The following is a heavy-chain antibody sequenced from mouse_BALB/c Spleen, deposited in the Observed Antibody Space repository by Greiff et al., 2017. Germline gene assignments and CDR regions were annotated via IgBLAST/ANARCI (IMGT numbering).Heavy chain of an antibody. CDR2: ISSGGSYT. Sequence: EVKLMESGGGLVKPGGSLKLSCAASGFTFSSYAMSWVRQTPEKRLEWVATISSGGSYTYYPDSVKGRFTISRDNDKNTLYLQMSSLRSEDTAMYKCERQDGVRRGVWYFDDWGEGTTVTVAS. CDR1: GFTFSSYA. CDR3: ERQDGVRRGVWYFDD. J-gene: IGHJ1*01. V-gene: IGHV5-9-3*01. D-gene: IGHD2-14*01.